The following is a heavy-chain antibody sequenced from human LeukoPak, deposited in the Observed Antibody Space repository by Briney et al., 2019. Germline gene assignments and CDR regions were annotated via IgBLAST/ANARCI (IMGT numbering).Heavy chain of an antibody. V-gene: IGHV7-4-1*02. CDR3: ARAFQSLGGLSLPDY. D-gene: IGHD3-16*02. CDR2: IHPSTGNP. CDR1: GYTFTGYY. J-gene: IGHJ4*02. Sequence: EASVTVSCKASGYTFTGYYMHWVRQAPGQGLEWMGWIHPSTGNPTYAQGFTGRFVFSLDTSVSTTYLQISSLKAEDTAVYFCARAFQSLGGLSLPDYWGQGTLVTVSS.